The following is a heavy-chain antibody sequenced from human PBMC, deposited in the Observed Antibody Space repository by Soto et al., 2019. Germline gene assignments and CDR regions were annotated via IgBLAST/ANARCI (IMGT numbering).Heavy chain of an antibody. CDR1: GFSLSTSGVG. J-gene: IGHJ4*02. V-gene: IGHV2-5*02. CDR3: AQRLRYSSSWYYFDY. Sequence: QITLKESGPTLVKPTQTLTLTCTFSGFSLSTSGVGVGWIRQPPGKALEWLALIYWDDDKRYSPSLKSRLTITKDTSKNQVVLTMTNMDPVDTATYYCAQRLRYSSSWYYFDYWGQGTLVTVSS. D-gene: IGHD6-13*01. CDR2: IYWDDDK.